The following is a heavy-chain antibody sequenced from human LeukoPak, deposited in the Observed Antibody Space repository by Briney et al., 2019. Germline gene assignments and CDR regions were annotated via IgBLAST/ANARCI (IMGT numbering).Heavy chain of an antibody. V-gene: IGHV4-34*01. CDR1: GGSFSGYY. D-gene: IGHD6-13*01. J-gene: IGHJ6*03. CDR2: INHSGST. Sequence: SETLSLTCAVYGGSFSGYYWSWIRQPPGKGLEWIGEINHSGSTNYNPSLKSRVTISVDTSKNQFSLKLSSVTAADTAVYYCARETPAAPYYYYYMDVWGKGTTVIVSS. CDR3: ARETPAAPYYYYYMDV.